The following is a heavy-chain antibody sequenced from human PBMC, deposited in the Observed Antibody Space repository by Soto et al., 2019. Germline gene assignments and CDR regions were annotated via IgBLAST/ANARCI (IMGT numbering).Heavy chain of an antibody. J-gene: IGHJ5*01. CDR2: TYYRSKWYN. Sequence: QTLSLTCAISGYSVSSSSVTWNWIRKSPSRGLEWLGRTYYRSKWYNDYAESVKSRITINPDTSKNQFSLHLNSVTPEDTAVYYCVRLIGNSWLDFWGQGTLVPSPQ. CDR3: VRLIGNSWLDF. CDR1: GYSVSSSSVT. D-gene: IGHD1-26*01. V-gene: IGHV6-1*01.